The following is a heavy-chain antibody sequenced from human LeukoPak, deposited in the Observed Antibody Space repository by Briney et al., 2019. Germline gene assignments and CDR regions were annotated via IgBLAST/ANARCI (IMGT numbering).Heavy chain of an antibody. J-gene: IGHJ4*02. CDR2: LRNDESEI. CDR3: VKDTGRGDF. Sequence: GGSLRLSCAASGFISSNYGMHWVRQAPGKGLEWVAFLRNDESEIFYADSVKGRFTISRDNSKNTLYLQMSSLRDEDTAVYYCVKDTGRGDFWGQGTQVTVSS. D-gene: IGHD1-14*01. CDR1: GFISSNYG. V-gene: IGHV3-30*02.